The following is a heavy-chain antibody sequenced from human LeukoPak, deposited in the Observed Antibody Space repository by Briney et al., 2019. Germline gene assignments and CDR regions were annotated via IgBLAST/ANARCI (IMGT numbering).Heavy chain of an antibody. J-gene: IGHJ4*02. Sequence: ASVKVSCKASGYTFTSYGISWVRQAPGQGLESMGWISAYNGNTNHAQKLQGRVTMTTDTSTSTAYMELRSLRSDDTAVYYCARSGPSRYYDSSGYSDYWGQGTLVTVSS. V-gene: IGHV1-18*01. D-gene: IGHD3-22*01. CDR1: GYTFTSYG. CDR2: ISAYNGNT. CDR3: ARSGPSRYYDSSGYSDY.